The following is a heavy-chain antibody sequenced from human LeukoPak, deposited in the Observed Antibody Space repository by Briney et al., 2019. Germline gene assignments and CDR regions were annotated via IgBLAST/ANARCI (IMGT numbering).Heavy chain of an antibody. Sequence: PGGSLRLSCAASGFTFSSYSMNWVRQAPGKGLEWVSSISSSSSYIYYADSVKGRFTISRDNAKNSLYLQMNSLRAEDTAVYYCASVSYSGSYWRDPDAFDIWGQGTMVTVSS. CDR1: GFTFSSYS. J-gene: IGHJ3*02. V-gene: IGHV3-21*01. CDR2: ISSSSSYI. CDR3: ASVSYSGSYWRDPDAFDI. D-gene: IGHD1-26*01.